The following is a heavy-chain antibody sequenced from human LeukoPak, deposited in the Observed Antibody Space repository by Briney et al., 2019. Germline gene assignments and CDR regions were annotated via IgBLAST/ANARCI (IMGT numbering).Heavy chain of an antibody. V-gene: IGHV4-39*07. CDR3: AREHNTMVRGVADY. CDR1: GGSISSSSYY. CDR2: IYYSGST. J-gene: IGHJ4*02. D-gene: IGHD3-10*01. Sequence: SETLSLTCTVSGGSISSSSYYWGWIRQPPGKGLEWIGSIYYSGSTYYNPSLKSRVTISVDTSKNQFSLKLSSVTAADTAVCYCAREHNTMVRGVADYWGQGTLVTVSS.